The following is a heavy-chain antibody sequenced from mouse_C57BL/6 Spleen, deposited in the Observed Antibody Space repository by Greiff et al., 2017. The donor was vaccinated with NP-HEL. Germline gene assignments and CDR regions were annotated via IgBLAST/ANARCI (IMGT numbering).Heavy chain of an antibody. Sequence: EVKLMESGGGLVQPKGSLKLSCAASGFSFNTYAMNWVRQAPGKGLEWVARIRSKSNNYATYYADSVKDRFTISRDDSESMLYLQMNNLKTEDTAMYYCVRDAYDGYYPAWFAYWGQGTLVTVSA. D-gene: IGHD2-3*01. J-gene: IGHJ3*01. CDR2: IRSKSNNYAT. V-gene: IGHV10-1*01. CDR3: VRDAYDGYYPAWFAY. CDR1: GFSFNTYA.